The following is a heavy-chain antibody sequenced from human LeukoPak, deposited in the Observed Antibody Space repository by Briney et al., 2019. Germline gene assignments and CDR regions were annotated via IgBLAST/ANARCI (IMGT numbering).Heavy chain of an antibody. V-gene: IGHV1-2*02. J-gene: IGHJ6*02. CDR2: INPNSGGT. CDR1: GYTFTGYH. D-gene: IGHD7-27*01. CDR3: ARVLRSGYYGMDV. Sequence: ASVKVSCKASGYTFTGYHMHWVRQAPGQGLEWMGWINPNSGGTNYAQKFQGRVTMTRDTSISTAFMELSRLRSDDTAVYYCARVLRSGYYGMDVWGQGTTVTVSS.